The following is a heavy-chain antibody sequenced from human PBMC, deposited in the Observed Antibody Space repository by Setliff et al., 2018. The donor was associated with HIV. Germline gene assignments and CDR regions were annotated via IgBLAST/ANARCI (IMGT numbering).Heavy chain of an antibody. Sequence: SETLSLTCAGYGGSFSDYYWSWIRQPPGKGLEWIGEIHHSGSTNYNPSLKRRVTISVDTSKTQFSLKLNSGTAADTAVYFCASVRLELRQYWFDSWGQGSPVTVTS. CDR1: GGSFSDYY. CDR3: ASVRLELRQYWFDS. J-gene: IGHJ5*01. CDR2: IHHSGST. V-gene: IGHV4-34*01. D-gene: IGHD1-7*01.